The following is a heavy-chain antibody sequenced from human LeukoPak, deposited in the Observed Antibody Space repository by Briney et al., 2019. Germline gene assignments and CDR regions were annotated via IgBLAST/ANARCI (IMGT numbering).Heavy chain of an antibody. CDR2: IYYSGRT. J-gene: IGHJ5*02. CDR3: ARGGRYAYYDFWSGYTNWFDP. D-gene: IGHD3-3*01. Sequence: SETLSLTCTVSGGSISSGGYYWSWIRQHPGKGLEWIGYIYYSGRTYYNPSLKSRVTISVDTSKNQFSLKLSSVTAADTAVYYCARGGRYAYYDFWSGYTNWFDPWGQGTLVTVSS. V-gene: IGHV4-31*03. CDR1: GGSISSGGYY.